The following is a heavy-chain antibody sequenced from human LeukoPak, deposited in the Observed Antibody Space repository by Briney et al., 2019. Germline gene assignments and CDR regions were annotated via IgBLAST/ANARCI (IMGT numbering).Heavy chain of an antibody. V-gene: IGHV3-48*03. D-gene: IGHD6-13*01. CDR2: ISSSGSTI. Sequence: GGSLRLSCAASGFTFSSYEMNWVRQAPGKGLEWVSYISSSGSTIYYADSVNGRFTISRDNAKNSLYRQMNSLRAEDTAVYYCAGVVEAAATPIYYMDVWGKGTTVTVSS. CDR3: AGVVEAAATPIYYMDV. J-gene: IGHJ6*03. CDR1: GFTFSSYE.